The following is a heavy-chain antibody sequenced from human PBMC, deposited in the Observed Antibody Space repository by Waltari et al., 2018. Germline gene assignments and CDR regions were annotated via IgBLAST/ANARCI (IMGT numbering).Heavy chain of an antibody. J-gene: IGHJ4*02. CDR3: ARQNIHSYGYGYFDF. V-gene: IGHV5-51*01. CDR1: GYSFATYW. Sequence: EVQLEQSGAEVKKPGESLKIACNGSGYSFATYWIGWVRQMPGKGLEWSGVIYPGDSNTKYSLSFQGQVTISADTSISTAYLQWSSLKASDTAIYFCARQNIHSYGYGYFDFWGQGTLVTVSS. CDR2: IYPGDSNT. D-gene: IGHD5-18*01.